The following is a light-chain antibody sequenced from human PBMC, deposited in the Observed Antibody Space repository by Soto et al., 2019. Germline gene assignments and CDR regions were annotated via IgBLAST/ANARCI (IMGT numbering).Light chain of an antibody. CDR3: QQSYSNLWT. Sequence: DIQMTQSPSTLSGSVGDRFTITCLAIQTISSWLAWYQQKPGKAPKLLIYKASTLKSGVPSRFSGSGSGTDFTLTISSLQPEDFETYYCQQSYSNLWTFGQGTKVDIK. CDR1: QTISSW. CDR2: KAS. J-gene: IGKJ1*01. V-gene: IGKV1-5*03.